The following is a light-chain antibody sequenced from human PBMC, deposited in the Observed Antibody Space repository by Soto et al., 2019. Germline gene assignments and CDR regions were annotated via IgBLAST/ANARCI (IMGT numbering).Light chain of an antibody. J-gene: IGKJ1*01. CDR3: MQALQTPRT. CDR1: QSLLHKNGNNY. CDR2: MGF. V-gene: IGKV2-28*01. Sequence: DIVMTQSPLSLPVTPGEAASISCRSSQSLLHKNGNNYFNWYLQKPGQSPQLLIYMGFKRASGVPDRFSGSGSGTYFTLTISRVEPEDAGVYYCMQALQTPRTFGQGTKVEIK.